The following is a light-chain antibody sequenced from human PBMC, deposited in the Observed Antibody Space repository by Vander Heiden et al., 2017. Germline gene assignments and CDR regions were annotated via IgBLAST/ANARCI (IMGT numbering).Light chain of an antibody. V-gene: IGLV2-23*02. J-gene: IGLJ2*01. CDR1: SRDLGSYNL. CDR3: CSYAGSSTVV. CDR2: EVS. Sequence: QSALTQPASVSGSPGQSITISCTGTSRDLGSYNLVSWYQQHPGKAPKLMIYEVSKRPSGVSNRFSGSKSGNTASLTISGLQAEDEADYYCCSYAGSSTVVFGGGTKLTVL.